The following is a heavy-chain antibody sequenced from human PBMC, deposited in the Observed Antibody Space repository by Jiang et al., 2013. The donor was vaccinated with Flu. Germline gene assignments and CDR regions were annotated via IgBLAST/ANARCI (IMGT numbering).Heavy chain of an antibody. CDR2: QFQWQH. D-gene: IGHD6-13*01. CDR3: ARGTIRQYYSGSTSSTFDK. V-gene: IGHV4-59*01. J-gene: IGHJ3*02. CDR1: NYY. Sequence: NYYWNWIRQPPREESGVDWVYQFQWQHRPTTPPSRSRVTMSVDTSKMQFSLRLRSVTAADTALYYCARGTIRQYYSGSTSSTFDKWGQGTLVTVSS.